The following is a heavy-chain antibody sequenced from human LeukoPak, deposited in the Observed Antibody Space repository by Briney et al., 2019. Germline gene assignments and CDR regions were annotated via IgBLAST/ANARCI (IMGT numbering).Heavy chain of an antibody. Sequence: GGSLRLSCAASGFTFSSYAMSWVRQAPGKGLEWVSAISGSGGSTYYADSVKGRFTISRDNSKNTLYLQMNSLRAEDTAVYYCARIFVSSSWPATDYWGQGTLVTVSS. CDR2: ISGSGGST. CDR3: ARIFVSSSWPATDY. V-gene: IGHV3-23*01. J-gene: IGHJ4*02. D-gene: IGHD6-6*01. CDR1: GFTFSSYA.